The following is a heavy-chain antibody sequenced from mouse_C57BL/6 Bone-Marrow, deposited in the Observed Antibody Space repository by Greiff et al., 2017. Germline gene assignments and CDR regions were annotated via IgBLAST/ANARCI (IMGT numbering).Heavy chain of an antibody. CDR2: ISYDGSN. CDR1: GYSITSGYY. J-gene: IGHJ3*01. CDR3: ARGDYYYGSRFAY. Sequence: EVQLQESGPGLVKPSQSLSLTCSVTGYSITSGYYWNWIRQFPGNKLEWMGYISYDGSNNYNPSLKNRISITRDTSKNQFFLKLNSVTTEDTATYYCARGDYYYGSRFAYWGQGTLVTVSA. V-gene: IGHV3-6*01. D-gene: IGHD1-1*01.